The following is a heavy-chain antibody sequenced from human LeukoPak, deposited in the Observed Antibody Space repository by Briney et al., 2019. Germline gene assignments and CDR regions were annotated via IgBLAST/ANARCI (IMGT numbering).Heavy chain of an antibody. Sequence: GASVKVSCKASGGTFSSYAISWVRQAPGQGLEWTGGIIPIFGTANYAQKFQGRVTITTDESTSTAYMELSSLRSEDTAVYYCAREGRSLGPYYFDYWGQGTLVTVSS. CDR2: IIPIFGTA. V-gene: IGHV1-69*05. CDR3: AREGRSLGPYYFDY. CDR1: GGTFSSYA. D-gene: IGHD3-16*02. J-gene: IGHJ4*02.